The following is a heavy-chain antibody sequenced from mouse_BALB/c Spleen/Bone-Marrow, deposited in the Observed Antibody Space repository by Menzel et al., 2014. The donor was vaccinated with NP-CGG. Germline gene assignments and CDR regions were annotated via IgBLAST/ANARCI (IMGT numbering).Heavy chain of an antibody. CDR1: GYSFTSYW. J-gene: IGHJ4*01. CDR2: IYPGNSDT. Sequence: EVQLQQSGTVLARPGASVKMSCKASGYSFTSYWMHWVKQRPGQGLEWIGVIYPGNSDTNYSQKFKGKAKLTAVTSASTAYMELGSLANEDSAVYYCTRLYYDYDEGGYSMDSWGQGTSVTVSS. D-gene: IGHD2-4*01. CDR3: TRLYYDYDEGGYSMDS. V-gene: IGHV1-5*01.